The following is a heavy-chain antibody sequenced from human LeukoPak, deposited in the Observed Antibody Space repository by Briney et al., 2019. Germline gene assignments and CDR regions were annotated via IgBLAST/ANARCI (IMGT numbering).Heavy chain of an antibody. CDR1: GFTFSSYW. CDR3: AKAPPYGSGSYFPLEYYFDY. J-gene: IGHJ4*02. CDR2: ISGSGGST. V-gene: IGHV3-23*01. Sequence: GGSLRLSCAASGFTFSSYWMSWVRQAPGKGLEWVSAISGSGGSTYYADSVKGRFTISRDNSKNTLYLQMNSLRAEDTAVYYCAKAPPYGSGSYFPLEYYFDYWGQGTLVTVSS. D-gene: IGHD3-10*01.